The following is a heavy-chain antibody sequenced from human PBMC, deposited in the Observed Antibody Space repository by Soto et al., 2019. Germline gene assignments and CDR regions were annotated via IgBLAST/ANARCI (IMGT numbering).Heavy chain of an antibody. D-gene: IGHD2-2*01. CDR1: GYTFTTYG. CDR2: VSPYNGDT. CDR3: AREVGHMDV. J-gene: IGHJ6*02. V-gene: IGHV1-18*04. Sequence: ASVKVSCKASGYTFTTYGINWVRQAPGQGLEWMGWVSPYNGDTSYAQKVQGRVIMTTDTSTRTAYLELRSLRSDDTAVYYCAREVGHMDVWGQGTTVTVSS.